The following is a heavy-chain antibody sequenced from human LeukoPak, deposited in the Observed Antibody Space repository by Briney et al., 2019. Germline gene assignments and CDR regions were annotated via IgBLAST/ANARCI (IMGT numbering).Heavy chain of an antibody. CDR3: ARGGAYSNFPGAFDI. V-gene: IGHV3-21*01. Sequence: GGSLRLSCVASRFIFSDYSMNWVRQAPGKGLEWVSSISSSSSYISYADSVKGRFTISRDNAKDSLYLQMTSLRVEDSAVYYCARGGAYSNFPGAFDIWGQGTMVTVSS. D-gene: IGHD4-11*01. J-gene: IGHJ3*02. CDR1: RFIFSDYS. CDR2: ISSSSSYI.